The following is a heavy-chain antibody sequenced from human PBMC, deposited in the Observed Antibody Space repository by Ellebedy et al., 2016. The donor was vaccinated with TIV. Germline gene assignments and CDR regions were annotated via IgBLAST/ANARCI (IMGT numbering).Heavy chain of an antibody. V-gene: IGHV3-23*01. J-gene: IGHJ4*01. Sequence: GESLKISCAASGFTFSSYSMNWVRQAPGKGLEWVSAISSISGSTYYADSVKVRFTISRDDSKGTLYLQMNSLRAEDTAVYYCAKWGWIGYYDYWGHGTLVTVSS. CDR1: GFTFSSYS. D-gene: IGHD3-3*01. CDR3: AKWGWIGYYDY. CDR2: ISSISGST.